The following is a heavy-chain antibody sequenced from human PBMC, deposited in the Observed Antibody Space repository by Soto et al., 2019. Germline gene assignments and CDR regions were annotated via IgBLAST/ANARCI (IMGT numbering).Heavy chain of an antibody. J-gene: IGHJ4*02. V-gene: IGHV3-23*01. CDR3: ARRDCGSGTNCEFGAPAFDY. Sequence: EVQLLESGGGLVQPGGSLRLSCAASGFTFSNYDMSWVRQAPGKGLEWVSGVSSSGSSTYYADSVKGRFTISRDNPKNTLYLQMSSLSADDTAVYYCARRDCGSGTNCEFGAPAFDYWGQGNLVTVTS. D-gene: IGHD2-21*01. CDR2: VSSSGSST. CDR1: GFTFSNYD.